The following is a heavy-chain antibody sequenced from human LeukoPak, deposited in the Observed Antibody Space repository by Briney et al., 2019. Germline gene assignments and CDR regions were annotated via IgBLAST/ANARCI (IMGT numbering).Heavy chain of an antibody. J-gene: IGHJ4*02. CDR1: GGTFSSYA. D-gene: IGHD3-22*01. Sequence: ASVKVSCKASGGTFSSYATSWVRQAPGQGLEWMGWISAYNGNTNYAQKLQGRVTMTTDTSTSTAYMELRSLRSDDTAVYYCARVAAGVYYYDSSGYYYAYWGQGTLVTVSS. CDR3: ARVAAGVYYYDSSGYYYAY. CDR2: ISAYNGNT. V-gene: IGHV1-18*01.